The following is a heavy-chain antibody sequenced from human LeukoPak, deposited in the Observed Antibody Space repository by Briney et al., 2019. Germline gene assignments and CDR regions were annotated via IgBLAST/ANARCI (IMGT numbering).Heavy chain of an antibody. J-gene: IGHJ6*03. Sequence: LETLSLTCTVSGGSISSYYWSWIRQPPGKGLEWIGYIYTSGSTNYNPSLKSRVTISVDTSKNQFSLKLSSVTAADTAVYYCARTAMVRGVIGYYYYYYMDVWGKGTTVTVSS. CDR1: GGSISSYY. CDR3: ARTAMVRGVIGYYYYYYMDV. CDR2: IYTSGST. V-gene: IGHV4-4*09. D-gene: IGHD3-10*01.